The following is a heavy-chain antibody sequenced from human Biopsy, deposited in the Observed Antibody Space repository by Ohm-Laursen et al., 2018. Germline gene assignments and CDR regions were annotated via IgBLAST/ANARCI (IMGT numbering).Heavy chain of an antibody. CDR2: MHHSGPT. CDR1: GDSISSDYY. V-gene: IGHV4-38-2*02. D-gene: IGHD6-13*01. J-gene: IGHJ3*02. Sequence: SDTLSLTCTVSGDSISSDYYWTWIRQVPGEGLEWIAYMHHSGPTYTYYNPSVKSRVTIPVDTSKNQFSLKLTSVTAADTAVYYCARHIGSSWEWAFDIWGRGTMVTVSS. CDR3: ARHIGSSWEWAFDI.